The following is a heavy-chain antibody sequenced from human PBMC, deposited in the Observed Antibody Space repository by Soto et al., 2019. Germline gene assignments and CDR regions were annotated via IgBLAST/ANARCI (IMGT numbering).Heavy chain of an antibody. Sequence: SVKVSFKASGGPFSSYAISLVRQAPGQGLEWMGGIIPIFGTANYAQKFQGRVTITADKSTSTAYMELSSLRSEDTAVYYCASLKRVHYFDYWGQGTLVTVSS. V-gene: IGHV1-69*06. D-gene: IGHD3-9*01. J-gene: IGHJ4*02. CDR3: ASLKRVHYFDY. CDR1: GGPFSSYA. CDR2: IIPIFGTA.